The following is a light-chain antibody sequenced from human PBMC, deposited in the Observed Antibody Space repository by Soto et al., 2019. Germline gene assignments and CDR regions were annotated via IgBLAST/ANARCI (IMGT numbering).Light chain of an antibody. J-gene: IGKJ1*01. Sequence: EIVLTQSPATLSLSPGDRATLSCRASLTVSKYLAWFQKKPGRPPSLLIYDASNRATGIPARFSGSGSGTDFPLTISSIEPEDFAVYYCQQRTNRPPWTFGQGTKVQI. CDR3: QQRTNRPPWT. CDR2: DAS. V-gene: IGKV3-11*01. CDR1: LTVSKY.